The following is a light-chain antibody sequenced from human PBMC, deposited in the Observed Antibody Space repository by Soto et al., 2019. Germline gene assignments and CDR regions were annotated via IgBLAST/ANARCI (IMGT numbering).Light chain of an antibody. V-gene: IGLV2-14*01. CDR3: SSYTSSNTLYV. CDR2: EVS. Sequence: QSVLTQPASVSGSPGQSITISCTGTSSDVGGYNYVSWYQQHPGKAPKLMIYEVSNRPSGVSNRFSGSKSGNTASLTISGLHAEDEADYYCSSYTSSNTLYVFGTGTKVPVL. J-gene: IGLJ1*01. CDR1: SSDVGGYNY.